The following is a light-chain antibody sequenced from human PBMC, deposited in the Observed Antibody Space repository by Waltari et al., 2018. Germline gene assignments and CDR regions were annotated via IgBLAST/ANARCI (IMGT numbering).Light chain of an antibody. CDR1: QSISSW. CDR2: KAS. J-gene: IGKJ1*01. Sequence: DIQMTQSPSTLSASVEDRVTITCRASQSISSWWAWYQQKPETAPKLLFYKASTLESGVPSRFSGSGSGTEFTLTINSLQPDDFATYYCQQYNGYWTFGQGTKVEIK. CDR3: QQYNGYWT. V-gene: IGKV1-5*03.